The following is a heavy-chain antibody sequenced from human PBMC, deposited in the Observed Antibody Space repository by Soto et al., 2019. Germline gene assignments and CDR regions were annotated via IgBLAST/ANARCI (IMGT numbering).Heavy chain of an antibody. Sequence: EVQLVESGGGLIQPGGSLRLSCAASGFTVRSNYMSWVRQAPGKGLEWVAVIYSGGDLYHADSVKGRFTISRDNSKNTLYLQMNSLRAEDTAIYYCAKGWLYGAGMGVWGQGTTVTVSS. D-gene: IGHD3-22*01. CDR1: GFTVRSNY. J-gene: IGHJ6*02. CDR2: IYSGGDL. CDR3: AKGWLYGAGMGV. V-gene: IGHV3-53*01.